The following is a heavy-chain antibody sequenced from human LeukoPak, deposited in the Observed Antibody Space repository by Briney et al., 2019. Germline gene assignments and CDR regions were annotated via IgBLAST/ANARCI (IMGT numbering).Heavy chain of an antibody. J-gene: IGHJ4*02. V-gene: IGHV1-69*06. CDR1: GGTFSSYD. CDR2: IIPIFGTA. Sequence: ASVKVSCKASGGTFSSYDISWVRQAPGQGLEWMGGIIPIFGTANYAQKFQGRVTITADKSTSTAYMELSSLRSEDTAVYYCARGAGDGWYYFDYWGQGTLVTVSS. CDR3: ARGAGDGWYYFDY. D-gene: IGHD5-24*01.